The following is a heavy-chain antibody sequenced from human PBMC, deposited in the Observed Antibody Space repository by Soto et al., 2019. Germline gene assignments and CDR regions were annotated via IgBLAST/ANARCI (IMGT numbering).Heavy chain of an antibody. D-gene: IGHD3-10*01. J-gene: IGHJ5*02. V-gene: IGHV4-31*11. Sequence: SETLSLTCAVSGGSISSGGYSWSWIRQHPGKGLEWIGYIYYSGSTYYNPSLKSRVTISVDTSKNQFSLKLSSVTAADTAVYYCARGLWFGESPGWFDPWGQGTLVTVSS. CDR1: GGSISSGGYS. CDR3: ARGLWFGESPGWFDP. CDR2: IYYSGST.